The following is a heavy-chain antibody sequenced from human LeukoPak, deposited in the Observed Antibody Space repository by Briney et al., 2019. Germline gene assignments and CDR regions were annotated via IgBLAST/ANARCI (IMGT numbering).Heavy chain of an antibody. Sequence: GGSLRLSCAASGFTFSNYGMNWVRQAPGKGLEWVSAIRGSGGTTFYADSVKGRFTISRDNAKNSLYLQMDSLRAEDTAVYYCARDREDYYDSSGYGDWGQGTLVTVSS. J-gene: IGHJ4*02. CDR1: GFTFSNYG. CDR3: ARDREDYYDSSGYGD. CDR2: IRGSGGTT. V-gene: IGHV3-23*01. D-gene: IGHD3-22*01.